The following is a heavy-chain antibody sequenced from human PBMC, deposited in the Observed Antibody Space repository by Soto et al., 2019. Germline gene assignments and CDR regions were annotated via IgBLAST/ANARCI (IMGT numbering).Heavy chain of an antibody. D-gene: IGHD3-22*01. V-gene: IGHV2-5*02. CDR3: AHRRRYYDSSGYYYLDY. CDR2: IYWDDDK. Sequence: QITLKESGPTLVKPTQTLTLTCTFSGFSLSTSGVGVGWIRQPPGKALEWLALIYWDDDKRYSPSLKSRLTITKYPSKIEVVLTMTDMYPVDTATYYCAHRRRYYDSSGYYYLDYWGQGTLVTVSS. J-gene: IGHJ4*02. CDR1: GFSLSTSGVG.